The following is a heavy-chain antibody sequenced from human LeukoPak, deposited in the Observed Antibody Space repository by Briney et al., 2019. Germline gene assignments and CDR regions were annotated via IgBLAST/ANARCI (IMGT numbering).Heavy chain of an antibody. CDR2: ISYDGSNK. Sequence: GRSLRLSCAASGFTFSSYAMHWVRQAPGKGLEWVAVISYDGSNKYYADSVKGRFTISRDNSKNTLYLQMNSLRAEDTAVYYCARSNPPYYYGSGSYDYFDYWGQGTLVTVSS. CDR3: ARSNPPYYYGSGSYDYFDY. V-gene: IGHV3-30-3*01. D-gene: IGHD3-10*01. J-gene: IGHJ4*02. CDR1: GFTFSSYA.